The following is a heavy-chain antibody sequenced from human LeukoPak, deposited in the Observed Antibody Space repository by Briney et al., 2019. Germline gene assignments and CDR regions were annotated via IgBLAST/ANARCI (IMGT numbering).Heavy chain of an antibody. CDR2: IYYSGST. CDR1: GGSISSSSYY. J-gene: IGHJ5*02. Sequence: SETLSLTCTVSGGSISSSSYYWGWIRQPPGKGLEWIGSIYYSGSTYYNPSLKSRVTISVDTSKNQFSLKLSSVTAADTAVYYCARVEYYGSGSYYEFAVWFDPWGQGTLVTVSS. V-gene: IGHV4-39*01. CDR3: ARVEYYGSGSYYEFAVWFDP. D-gene: IGHD3-10*01.